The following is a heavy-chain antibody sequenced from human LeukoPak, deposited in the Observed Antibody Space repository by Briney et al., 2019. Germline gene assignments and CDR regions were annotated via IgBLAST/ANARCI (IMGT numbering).Heavy chain of an antibody. J-gene: IGHJ3*02. CDR3: ARVRGIAAEIDAFDI. D-gene: IGHD6-13*01. CDR1: GFTFSSYS. Sequence: GGSXRLSCAASGFTFSSYSMNWVRQAPGKGLEWVSSISSSSSYIYYADSVKGRFTISRDNAKNSLYLQMNSLRAEDTAVYYCARVRGIAAEIDAFDIWGQGTMVTVSS. V-gene: IGHV3-21*01. CDR2: ISSSSSYI.